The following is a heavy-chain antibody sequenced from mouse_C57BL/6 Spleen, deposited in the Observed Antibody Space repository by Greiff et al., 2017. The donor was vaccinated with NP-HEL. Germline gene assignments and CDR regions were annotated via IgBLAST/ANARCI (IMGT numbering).Heavy chain of an antibody. D-gene: IGHD1-1*01. J-gene: IGHJ2*01. Sequence: QVQLQQSGAELVKPGASVKISCKASGYAFSSYWMNWVKQRPGKGLEWIGQIYPGDGDTNYIGKFKGKATLTADKSSSTAYMQLSRLTSEEAAVYFCARGKNILDAPDYWGQGSTPPVAS. CDR3: ARGKNILDAPDY. CDR1: GYAFSSYW. V-gene: IGHV1-80*01. CDR2: IYPGDGDT.